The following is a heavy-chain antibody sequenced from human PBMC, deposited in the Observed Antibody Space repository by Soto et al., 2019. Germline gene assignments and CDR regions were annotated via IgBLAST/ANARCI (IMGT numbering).Heavy chain of an antibody. J-gene: IGHJ6*03. CDR2: ISSSSSYI. D-gene: IGHD6-6*01. V-gene: IGHV3-21*01. CDR3: ARDRGGGGVAAPGMDV. Sequence: GRPRSLSCAASEIAVSSGSMNWVRQAPGKGLEWVSTISSSSSYIYYADSVKGRFTISRDNAKNSLYLQMNSLRAEDPAGDYCARDRGGGGVAAPGMDVWGKGTTVTVSS. CDR1: EIAVSSGS.